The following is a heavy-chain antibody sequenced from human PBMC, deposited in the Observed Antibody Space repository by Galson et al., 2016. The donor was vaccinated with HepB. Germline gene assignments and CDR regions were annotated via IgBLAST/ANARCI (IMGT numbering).Heavy chain of an antibody. J-gene: IGHJ6*03. V-gene: IGHV4-59*01. CDR2: IYDTGTT. Sequence: SETLSLTCTVSGGSISTYYWSWIRQPPGKGLECIGYIYDTGTTNYNPSLQSRTTISLDTSKNQFSLRLRSVTAADAAVYYCARSMGRSTDPHYYHFYHMDVWGKGTTVTVSS. D-gene: IGHD3-10*01. CDR1: GGSISTYY. CDR3: ARSMGRSTDPHYYHFYHMDV.